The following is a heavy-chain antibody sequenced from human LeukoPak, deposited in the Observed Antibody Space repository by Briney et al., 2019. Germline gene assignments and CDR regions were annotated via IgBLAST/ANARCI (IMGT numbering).Heavy chain of an antibody. CDR1: GYTFTSYS. CDR3: ARDRGHPGPFDY. V-gene: IGHV1-46*01. CDR2: INPSGGTT. Sequence: GASVKVSCKASGYTFTSYSVHWVRQAPGQGLEWMGIINPSGGTTSYAQKFQGRVTMTRDTSTNTAYMDLSSLRSEDTAVYFCARDRGHPGPFDYWGQGALVTVSS. J-gene: IGHJ4*02. D-gene: IGHD3-10*01.